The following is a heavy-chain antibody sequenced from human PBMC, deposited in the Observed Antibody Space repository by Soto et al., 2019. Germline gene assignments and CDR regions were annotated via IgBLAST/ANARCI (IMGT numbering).Heavy chain of an antibody. CDR1: GFTFDDYT. Sequence: GGSLRLSCAASGFTFDDYTMHWVRQAPGKGLEWVSLISWDGGSTYYADSVKGRFTISRDNSKNSLYLQMNSLRTEDTALYYCAKDISAGFGHTLSFDYWGQGTLVTVSS. CDR3: AKDISAGFGHTLSFDY. V-gene: IGHV3-43*01. J-gene: IGHJ4*02. CDR2: ISWDGGST. D-gene: IGHD3-3*01.